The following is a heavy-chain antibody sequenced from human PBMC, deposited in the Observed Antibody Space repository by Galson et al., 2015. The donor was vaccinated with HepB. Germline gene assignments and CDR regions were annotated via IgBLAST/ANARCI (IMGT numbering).Heavy chain of an antibody. CDR2: ISYDGSNK. Sequence: SLRLSCAASGFTFSSYAMHWVRQAPGKGLEWVAVISYDGSNKYYADSVKGRFTISRDNSKNTLYLQMNSLRAEDTAVYYCARADSGSYPDYWGQGTLVTVSS. V-gene: IGHV3-30*04. J-gene: IGHJ4*02. D-gene: IGHD1-26*01. CDR1: GFTFSSYA. CDR3: ARADSGSYPDY.